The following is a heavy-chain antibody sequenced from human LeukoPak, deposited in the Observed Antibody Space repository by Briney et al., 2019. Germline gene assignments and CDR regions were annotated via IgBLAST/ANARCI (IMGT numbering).Heavy chain of an antibody. Sequence: ASVKVSCKASGYTFTGYYLHWVRQAPGQGLEWMGCVNPNSGDTNYAQKFQGRVTMTRDMSISTAYMEVNRLTSDDTAVYYCARVEATVGFAFDIWGQGTMVTVSS. CDR1: GYTFTGYY. D-gene: IGHD2-21*02. CDR2: VNPNSGDT. V-gene: IGHV1-2*02. J-gene: IGHJ3*02. CDR3: ARVEATVGFAFDI.